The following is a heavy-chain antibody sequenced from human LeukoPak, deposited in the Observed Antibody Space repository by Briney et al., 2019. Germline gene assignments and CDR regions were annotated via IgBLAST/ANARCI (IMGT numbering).Heavy chain of an antibody. D-gene: IGHD1-26*01. CDR2: IGVFNGNR. CDR1: GYTFTRNG. Sequence: GASVKVSCKTSGYTFTRNGFSWVRQAPGQGLEWIGWIGVFNGNRNYAKSVQGRITLTADTSTNTTYMDLRSLRSDDAADYFCGGGWDWDVQFWGQGTLITVSS. V-gene: IGHV1-18*01. CDR3: GGGWDWDVQF. J-gene: IGHJ4*02.